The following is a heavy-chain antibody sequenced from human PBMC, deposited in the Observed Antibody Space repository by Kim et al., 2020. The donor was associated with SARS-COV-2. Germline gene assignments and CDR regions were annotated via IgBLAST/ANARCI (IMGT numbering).Heavy chain of an antibody. CDR1: GFTFSSYA. D-gene: IGHD3-22*01. J-gene: IGHJ3*02. CDR3: AKVNYDSSGYPDAFDI. V-gene: IGHV3-23*01. CDR2: ISGSGGST. Sequence: GGSLRLSCAASGFTFSSYAMSWVRQAPGKGLEWVSAISGSGGSTYYADSVKGRFTISRDNSKNTLYLQMNSLRAEDTAVYYCAKVNYDSSGYPDAFDIWGQGTMVTVSS.